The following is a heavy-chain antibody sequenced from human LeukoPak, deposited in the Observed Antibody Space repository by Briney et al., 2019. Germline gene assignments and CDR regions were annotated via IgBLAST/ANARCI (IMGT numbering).Heavy chain of an antibody. J-gene: IGHJ5*02. D-gene: IGHD2-2*02. CDR3: ARVHVVVPAAIQVDWFDP. V-gene: IGHV1-18*01. Sequence: GASVKVSCKASGYTFTSYGISWLRQAPGQGLEWMGWISAYNGNTNYAQKLQGRVTMTTDTSTSTAYMELRSLRSDDTAVYYCARVHVVVPAAIQVDWFDPWGQGTLVTVSS. CDR1: GYTFTSYG. CDR2: ISAYNGNT.